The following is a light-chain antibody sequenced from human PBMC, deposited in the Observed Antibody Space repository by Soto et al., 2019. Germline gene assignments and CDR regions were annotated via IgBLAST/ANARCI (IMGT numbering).Light chain of an antibody. CDR2: EVS. V-gene: IGLV2-14*01. Sequence: QLVLTQPASVSGSPGQSITISCTGTSSDVGGYNYVSWYQQHPGKAPKLMIYEVSNRPSGVSNRFSGSKSGNTASLTISGLQAEDEADYYCSSYTSSSTLEGVVFGGGTKVTVL. CDR3: SSYTSSSTLEGVV. CDR1: SSDVGGYNY. J-gene: IGLJ2*01.